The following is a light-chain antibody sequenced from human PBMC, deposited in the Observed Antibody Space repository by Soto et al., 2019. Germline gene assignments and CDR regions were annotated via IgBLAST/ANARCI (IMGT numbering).Light chain of an antibody. CDR3: AAWDDSLNGYV. J-gene: IGLJ1*01. CDR1: SSNIGTNA. CDR2: NNN. V-gene: IGLV1-44*01. Sequence: QPVLTQPPSASGTPGQRVTISCSGGSSNIGTNAVNWYQQLPGTAPKLLIYNNNQRPSGVPDRFSGSKSGTSASLAISGLQSEDEADYHCAAWDDSLNGYVFGTGTKLTVL.